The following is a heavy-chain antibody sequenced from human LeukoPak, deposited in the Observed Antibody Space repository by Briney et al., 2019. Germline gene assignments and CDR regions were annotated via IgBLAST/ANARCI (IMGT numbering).Heavy chain of an antibody. Sequence: GGSLRLSCAASGFTFSSYEMNWVRQAPGKGLEWVSYISSSGSTIYYADSVKGRFTISRDNAKNSLYLQMNSLRAEDTAVYYCSGGRPDDAFDIWGQGTMVTVSS. D-gene: IGHD3-16*01. CDR3: SGGRPDDAFDI. J-gene: IGHJ3*02. V-gene: IGHV3-48*03. CDR1: GFTFSSYE. CDR2: ISSSGSTI.